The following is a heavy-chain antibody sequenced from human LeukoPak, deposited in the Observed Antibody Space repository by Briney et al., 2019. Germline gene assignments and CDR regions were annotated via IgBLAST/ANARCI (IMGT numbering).Heavy chain of an antibody. CDR3: ARHDFWSGYYKEAYYYYMDV. V-gene: IGHV1-69*05. CDR1: GGTFSSYA. J-gene: IGHJ6*03. D-gene: IGHD3-3*01. CDR2: IIPIFGTA. Sequence: SVKVSCKASGGTFSSYAISWVRQAPGQGLEWMGGIIPIFGTANYAQKFQGRVTTTTDESTSTAYMELSSLRSEDTAVYYCARHDFWSGYYKEAYYYYMDVWGKGTTVTVSS.